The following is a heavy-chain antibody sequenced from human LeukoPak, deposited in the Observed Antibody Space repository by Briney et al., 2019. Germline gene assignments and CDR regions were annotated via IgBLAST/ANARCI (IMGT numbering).Heavy chain of an antibody. J-gene: IGHJ4*02. CDR2: INWNGGST. D-gene: IGHD6-13*01. CDR1: GFTFDDYG. V-gene: IGHV3-20*04. Sequence: GGSLRLSCAASGFTFDDYGMSRVRQAPGKGLEWVSGINWNGGSTGYADSVKGRFTISRDNAKNSLYLQMDSLRAEDTALYYCARGLAAAGTAYWGQGTLVTVSS. CDR3: ARGLAAAGTAY.